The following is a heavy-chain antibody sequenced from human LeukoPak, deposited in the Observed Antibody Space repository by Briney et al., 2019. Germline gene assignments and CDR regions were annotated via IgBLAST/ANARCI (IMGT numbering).Heavy chain of an antibody. D-gene: IGHD3-10*01. Sequence: PSETLSLTCAVYGGSFSGYYWSWIRQPPGKGLEWIGEINHSGSTNYNPSLKSRVTISVDTSKNQFSLKLSSVTAADTAVYYCARHSYYGSGSYYKAGGRDYWGQGTLVTVSS. CDR3: ARHSYYGSGSYYKAGGRDY. CDR1: GGSFSGYY. CDR2: INHSGST. J-gene: IGHJ4*02. V-gene: IGHV4-34*01.